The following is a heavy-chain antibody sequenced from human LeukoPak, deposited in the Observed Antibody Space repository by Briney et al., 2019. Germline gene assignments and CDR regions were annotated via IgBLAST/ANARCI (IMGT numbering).Heavy chain of an antibody. J-gene: IGHJ6*03. V-gene: IGHV4-34*01. D-gene: IGHD3-10*01. Sequence: SETLSLTCAVYGGSFSGYYWSWIRQPPGKGLEWIGDMNHSGSTNYNPSLKRRVTISVDTSKNQFSLKLSSVTAADTAVYYCARRLGRKFGERFYYYHYMDVWGKGTTVTISS. CDR2: MNHSGST. CDR1: GGSFSGYY. CDR3: ARRLGRKFGERFYYYHYMDV.